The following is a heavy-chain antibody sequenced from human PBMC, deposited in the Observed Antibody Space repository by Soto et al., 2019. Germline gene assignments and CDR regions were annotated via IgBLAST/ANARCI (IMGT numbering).Heavy chain of an antibody. CDR1: GFTFSNYA. D-gene: IGHD3-22*01. CDR3: ARSGYYDSSGYYAFDI. CDR2: IGGRGVST. J-gene: IGHJ3*02. V-gene: IGHV3-23*01. Sequence: PGGSLRLSCAASGFTFSNYALSWVRQAPGKGLEWVSAIGGRGVSTMYADSVKGQVTISADKSISTAYLQWSSLKASDTAMYYCARSGYYDSSGYYAFDIWGQGTMVTVSS.